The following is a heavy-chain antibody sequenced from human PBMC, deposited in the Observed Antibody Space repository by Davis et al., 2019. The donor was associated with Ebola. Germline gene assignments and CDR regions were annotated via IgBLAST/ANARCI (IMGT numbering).Heavy chain of an antibody. V-gene: IGHV1-18*04. CDR3: ARFVAAAVDY. CDR1: GYSFVTYG. CDR2: ISAFKGKT. D-gene: IGHD6-13*01. Sequence: ASVKVSCKAFGYSFVTYGISWVRKAPGQGLEWMGWISAFKGKTHYAQKFQGRMTLTTDTSTSTAYMELESLRSEDTAVYYCARFVAAAVDYWGQGTLVTVSS. J-gene: IGHJ4*02.